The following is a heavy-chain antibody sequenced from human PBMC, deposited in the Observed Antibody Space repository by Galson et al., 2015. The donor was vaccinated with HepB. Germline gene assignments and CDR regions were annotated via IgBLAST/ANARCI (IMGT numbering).Heavy chain of an antibody. CDR1: GFTFSYYH. D-gene: IGHD4/OR15-4a*01. J-gene: IGHJ4*02. Sequence: LRLSCAASGFTFSYYHMNWVRQAPGKGLEWISYITSSSTTIHYADSVRGRFTISRDNAKNSLYLQMNNLRDGDTATYYCARVYQDHSGVDYWGQGTPVTVSS. V-gene: IGHV3-48*02. CDR2: ITSSSTTI. CDR3: ARVYQDHSGVDY.